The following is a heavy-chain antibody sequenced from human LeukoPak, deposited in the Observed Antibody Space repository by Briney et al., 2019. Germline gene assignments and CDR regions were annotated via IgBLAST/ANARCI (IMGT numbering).Heavy chain of an antibody. Sequence: GASVKVSCKASGGTFSSYAISWARQAPGQGLEWMGRIIPIFGTANYAQKFQGRVTITADKSTSTAYMELSSLRSEDTAVYYCARGWWFDAFDIWGQGTMVTVSS. J-gene: IGHJ3*02. CDR3: ARGWWFDAFDI. V-gene: IGHV1-69*06. CDR1: GGTFSSYA. CDR2: IIPIFGTA. D-gene: IGHD2-15*01.